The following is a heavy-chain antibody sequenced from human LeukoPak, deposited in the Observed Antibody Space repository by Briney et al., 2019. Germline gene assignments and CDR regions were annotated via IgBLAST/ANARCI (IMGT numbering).Heavy chain of an antibody. J-gene: IGHJ4*02. CDR3: TRGFDHAKSGY. D-gene: IGHD1-14*01. CDR2: IHFSGTI. V-gene: IGHV4-39*01. Sequence: SETLSLTCTVCGDSISSTAYYWGWSRQPPGKGLEWLGMIHFSGTIYNNPSLMSRVTISVDTSKNQFSLKLTSVAAADTAVYYCTRGFDHAKSGYWGQGTLVTVSS. CDR1: GDSISSTAYY.